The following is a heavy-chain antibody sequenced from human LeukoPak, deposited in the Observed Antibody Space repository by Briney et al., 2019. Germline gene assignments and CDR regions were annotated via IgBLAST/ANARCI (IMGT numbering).Heavy chain of an antibody. CDR3: ARGHSSGWLNFDY. CDR1: GYTFTNYY. Sequence: ASVKVSCKASGYTFTNYYMHWVRQAPGQGLEWMGVINPSDGSTSYAQKFQGRVIVTRDTSTRTVYMELSSLTSEDTAVYYCARGHSSGWLNFDYWGQGTLVTVSS. V-gene: IGHV1-46*01. D-gene: IGHD6-19*01. CDR2: INPSDGST. J-gene: IGHJ4*02.